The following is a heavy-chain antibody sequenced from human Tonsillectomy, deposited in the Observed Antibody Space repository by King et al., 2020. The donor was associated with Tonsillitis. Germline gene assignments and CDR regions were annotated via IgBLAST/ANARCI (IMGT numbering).Heavy chain of an antibody. J-gene: IGHJ3*02. V-gene: IGHV3-7*03. CDR3: ARDPARPVDAFDI. CDR2: IKEDGSET. CDR1: GFSFSSYW. Sequence: VQLVESGGGLVQPGGCLRLSCAASGFSFSSYWMTWVRQAPGKGLEWGANIKEDGSETNYVDSLKGRFTISRDNAKNSLYLQMNSLTVEDTAVYYCARDPARPVDAFDIWGQGTMVTVSS.